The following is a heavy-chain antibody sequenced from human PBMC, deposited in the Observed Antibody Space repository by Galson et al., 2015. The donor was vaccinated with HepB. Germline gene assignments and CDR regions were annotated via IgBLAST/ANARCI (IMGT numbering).Heavy chain of an antibody. Sequence: SVKVSCKASGDTFSSYAISWVRQAPGQGLEWMGGIIPICGTANYAQKFQGRVTITADESTSTAYMELSSLRSEDTAVYYCARDYLGDSMWFYYYGMDVWGKGTTVTVSS. CDR2: IIPICGTA. D-gene: IGHD2-21*01. CDR1: GDTFSSYA. V-gene: IGHV1-69*13. J-gene: IGHJ6*04. CDR3: ARDYLGDSMWFYYYGMDV.